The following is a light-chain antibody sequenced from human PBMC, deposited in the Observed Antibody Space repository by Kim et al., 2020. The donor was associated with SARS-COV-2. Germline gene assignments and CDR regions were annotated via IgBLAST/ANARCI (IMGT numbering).Light chain of an antibody. CDR3: QQYNNWPRIT. V-gene: IGKV3-15*01. J-gene: IGKJ4*01. Sequence: EIVMTQSPATLSVSPGERATLSCRASQSVSSNLAWYQQKPGQAPRLLIYGASTRATGIPARFSGSESGTEFTLTISSLQSEDFAVYYCQQYNNWPRITFGGGTKVDIK. CDR2: GAS. CDR1: QSVSSN.